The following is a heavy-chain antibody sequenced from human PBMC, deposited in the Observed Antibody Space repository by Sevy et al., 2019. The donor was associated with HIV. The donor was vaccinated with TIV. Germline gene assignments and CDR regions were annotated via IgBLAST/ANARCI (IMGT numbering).Heavy chain of an antibody. D-gene: IGHD1-1*01. Sequence: GGSLRLSCAASGFTFSRYSMNWVRQAPGKGLEWVSSISSSSSYIYYADSVKGRFTISRDNAKNSLYLQMNSLRAEDTAVYYCAREKRQDYYYYGMDVWGQGTTVTVSS. CDR3: AREKRQDYYYYGMDV. V-gene: IGHV3-21*04. CDR2: ISSSSSYI. J-gene: IGHJ6*02. CDR1: GFTFSRYS.